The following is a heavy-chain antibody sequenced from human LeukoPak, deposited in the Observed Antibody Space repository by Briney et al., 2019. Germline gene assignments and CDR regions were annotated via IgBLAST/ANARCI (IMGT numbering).Heavy chain of an antibody. CDR2: INSIRTDA. D-gene: IGHD3-10*01. J-gene: IGHJ3*02. Sequence: GGSLRLSCAGSGFTFSNYRMHWVRQAPGKGLEWVSRINSIRTDARYADSVKGRFTISRDNAKDTLYLQMYSLRAEDTSVYYCLGREAGSLPGAFDSAGQGRIASVPS. V-gene: IGHV3-74*01. CDR1: GFTFSNYR. CDR3: LGREAGSLPGAFDS.